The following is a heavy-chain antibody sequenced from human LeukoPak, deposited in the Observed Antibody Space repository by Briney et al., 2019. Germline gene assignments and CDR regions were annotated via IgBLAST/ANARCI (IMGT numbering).Heavy chain of an antibody. J-gene: IGHJ5*02. CDR3: AREGKVRGRGWFDP. V-gene: IGHV3-48*04. CDR1: GFTFSSYS. CDR2: ISSSSSTI. Sequence: QPGGSLRLSCAASGFTFSSYSMNWVRQAPGKGLEWVSYISSSSSTIYYADSVKGRFTISRDNAKNSLYLQMNSLRAEDTAVYYCAREGKVRGRGWFDPWGQGTLVTVSS. D-gene: IGHD3-10*01.